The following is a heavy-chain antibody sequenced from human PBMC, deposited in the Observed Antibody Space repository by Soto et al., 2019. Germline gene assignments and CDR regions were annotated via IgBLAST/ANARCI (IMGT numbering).Heavy chain of an antibody. J-gene: IGHJ3*02. CDR3: ARGQTFGGFILPPFAFDI. V-gene: IGHV4-61*01. Sequence: PSETLSLTCTVSGGSVSSGSYYWSWIRQPPGKGLEWIGYIYYSGSTNYNPSLKSRVTISVDTSKNQFSLKLSSVTAADTAVYYCARGQTFGGFILPPFAFDIWGQGTMVTVS. CDR1: GGSVSSGSYY. D-gene: IGHD3-16*02. CDR2: IYYSGST.